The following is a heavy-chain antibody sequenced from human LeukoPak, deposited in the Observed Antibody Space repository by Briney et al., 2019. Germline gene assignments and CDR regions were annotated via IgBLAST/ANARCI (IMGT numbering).Heavy chain of an antibody. D-gene: IGHD3-22*01. CDR1: GFTFSSYA. CDR2: ISGSGGST. V-gene: IGHV3-23*01. J-gene: IGHJ4*02. Sequence: PGGSLRLSCAASGFTFSSYAMSSVPQAPGKGLERDSAISGSGGSTYYADSVKGRFTISRDNSTKTLYLQMNSLRAEDTAVYYCANTEDYYDSSGSTPYYFDYWGQGTLVTVSS. CDR3: ANTEDYYDSSGSTPYYFDY.